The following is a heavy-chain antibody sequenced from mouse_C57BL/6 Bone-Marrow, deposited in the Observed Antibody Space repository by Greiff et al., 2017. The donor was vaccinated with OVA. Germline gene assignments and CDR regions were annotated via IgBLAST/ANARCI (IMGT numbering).Heavy chain of an antibody. D-gene: IGHD2-5*01. J-gene: IGHJ1*03. V-gene: IGHV2-9-1*01. Sequence: VQGVESGPGLVAPSPSLSISCTVSGFSLTSYAISWVRQPPGKGLEWLGVIWTGGGTTYNSALNSRLSIRNDDSKSQAFLKMNSLQTDDTARYYCARIGIALERYSNYCSFDVWGTGTTVTVSS. CDR1: GFSLTSYA. CDR3: ARIGIALERYSNYCSFDV. CDR2: IWTGGGT.